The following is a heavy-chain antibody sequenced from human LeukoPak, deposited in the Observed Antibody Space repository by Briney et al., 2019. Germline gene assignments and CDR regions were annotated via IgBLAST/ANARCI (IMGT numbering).Heavy chain of an antibody. V-gene: IGHV5-10-1*01. CDR3: ARHVRPVVVVAATLPWFDP. D-gene: IGHD2-15*01. J-gene: IGHJ5*02. Sequence: GESLRISCKGSGYSFTSYWISWVRQMPGKGLEWMGRIDPSDSYTNYSPSLQGHVTISADKSISTAYLQWSSLKASDTAMYYCARHVRPVVVVAATLPWFDPWGQGTLVTVSS. CDR2: IDPSDSYT. CDR1: GYSFTSYW.